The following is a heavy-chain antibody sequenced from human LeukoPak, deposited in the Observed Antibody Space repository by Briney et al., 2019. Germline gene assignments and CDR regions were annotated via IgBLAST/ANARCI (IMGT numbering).Heavy chain of an antibody. V-gene: IGHV3-49*03. CDR1: GFTFGDYA. CDR3: TRDGDFWSGYADAFDI. J-gene: IGHJ3*02. Sequence: GGSLRLSCTASGFTFGDYAMSWFRQAPGKGLEWVGFIRSKAYGGTTEYAASVKGRFTISRDDSKSIAYLQMNSLKTEDTAVYYCTRDGDFWSGYADAFDIWGQGTMVTVSS. D-gene: IGHD3-3*01. CDR2: IRSKAYGGTT.